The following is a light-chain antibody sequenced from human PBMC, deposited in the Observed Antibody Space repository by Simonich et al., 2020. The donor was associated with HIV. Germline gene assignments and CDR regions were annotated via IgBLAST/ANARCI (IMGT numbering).Light chain of an antibody. CDR2: WAS. CDR1: QSVLYSSNNKNY. Sequence: DIVMTQSPDSLAVSLGERATINCKSNQSVLYSSNNKNYLAWYPQKPGQPPKLLIYWASTRESGVPGRFRGSGSGTDFTLTISSLQAEDVAIYYCQQYYSTPPTFGQGTKVEIK. CDR3: QQYYSTPPT. J-gene: IGKJ1*01. V-gene: IGKV4-1*01.